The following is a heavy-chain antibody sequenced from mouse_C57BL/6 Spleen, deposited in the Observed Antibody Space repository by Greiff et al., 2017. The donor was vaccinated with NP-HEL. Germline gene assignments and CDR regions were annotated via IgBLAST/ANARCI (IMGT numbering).Heavy chain of an antibody. Sequence: VQLQQSGPELVKPGASVKISCKASGYTFTDYYMNWVKQSHGKGLEWIGDINPNNGGTSYNQKFKGKATLTVDKSSSTAYMELRSLTSEDSAVYYCARDTTVVPYYYAMDYWGQGTSVTVSS. V-gene: IGHV1-26*01. J-gene: IGHJ4*01. CDR1: GYTFTDYY. CDR2: INPNNGGT. CDR3: ARDTTVVPYYYAMDY. D-gene: IGHD1-1*01.